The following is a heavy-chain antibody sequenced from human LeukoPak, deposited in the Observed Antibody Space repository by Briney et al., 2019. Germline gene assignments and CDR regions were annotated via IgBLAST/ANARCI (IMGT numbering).Heavy chain of an antibody. J-gene: IGHJ2*01. V-gene: IGHV4-4*07. Sequence: SETLSLTCTVSGDSISSYYWSWIRQSAEKGLEWIGRVHPSGNTHSNPALESRVTMSIAESRKQFSLKLTFVTAADTAVYYCARDSRSSTVWWFDVWGRGTLVTVSS. CDR1: GDSISSYY. CDR3: ARDSRSSTVWWFDV. CDR2: VHPSGNT. D-gene: IGHD3-10*01.